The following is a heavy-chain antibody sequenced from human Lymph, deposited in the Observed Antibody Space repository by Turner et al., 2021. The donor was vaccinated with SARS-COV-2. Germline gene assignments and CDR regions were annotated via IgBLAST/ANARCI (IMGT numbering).Heavy chain of an antibody. V-gene: IGHV3-30-3*01. Sequence: QGPLVESGGGVVQPGMSLSPSCADSGFTLSRFAMHWVRQAPGKGLEWVALISYDGGNKYYADSVKGRFTISRDNSKNTLYLHMNSLRAEDTAVYYCARGLSGNYYFFDYWGQGTLVTVSS. CDR2: ISYDGGNK. CDR3: ARGLSGNYYFFDY. D-gene: IGHD1-26*01. CDR1: GFTLSRFA. J-gene: IGHJ4*02.